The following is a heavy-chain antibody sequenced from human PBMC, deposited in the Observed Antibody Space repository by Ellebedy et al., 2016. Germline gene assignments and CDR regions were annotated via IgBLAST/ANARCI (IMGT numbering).Heavy chain of an antibody. CDR1: GYTFTGYY. J-gene: IGHJ6*02. CDR2: INPNSGGT. D-gene: IGHD2-21*02. Sequence: ASVKVSXXASGYTFTGYYMHWVRQAPGQGLEWMGWINPNSGGTNYAQKFQGRVTMTRDTSISTAYMELSRLRSDDTAVYYCARVRVAYCGGDCYPEPYYYGMDVWGQGTTVTVSS. CDR3: ARVRVAYCGGDCYPEPYYYGMDV. V-gene: IGHV1-2*02.